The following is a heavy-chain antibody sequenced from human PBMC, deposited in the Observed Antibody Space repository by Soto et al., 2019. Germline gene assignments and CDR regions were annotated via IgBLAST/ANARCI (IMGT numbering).Heavy chain of an antibody. CDR3: ARYHNCNYARWFDP. Sequence: QVQLVQSGAEVKKPGSSVKVSCKASGGTFSSYAISWGRQAPGQGLEWMGGIIPIFGTANYAQKLQGRVTITADESTSTAYMELSSLRSEDTAVYYCARYHNCNYARWFDPWGQGTLVTVSS. D-gene: IGHD1-7*01. V-gene: IGHV1-69*01. CDR1: GGTFSSYA. J-gene: IGHJ5*02. CDR2: IIPIFGTA.